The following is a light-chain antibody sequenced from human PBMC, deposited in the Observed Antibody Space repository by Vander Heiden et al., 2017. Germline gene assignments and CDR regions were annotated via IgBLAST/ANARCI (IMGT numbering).Light chain of an antibody. CDR2: AAS. J-gene: IGKJ1*01. V-gene: IGKV1-6*01. Sequence: AIQMTQSPSSLSASVGDRITITCRASQGIRNDLGWYQQKPGKAPKLRIYAASSLQSGVPSRFSGSGSGTDFTLTISSLQPEDFATYYCLQDYNYPLTFGQGTKVEIK. CDR1: QGIRND. CDR3: LQDYNYPLT.